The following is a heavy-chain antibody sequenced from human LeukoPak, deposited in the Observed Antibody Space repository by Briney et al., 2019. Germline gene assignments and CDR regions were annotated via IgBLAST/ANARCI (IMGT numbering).Heavy chain of an antibody. CDR1: GGSISSGGYY. CDR2: IYYSGST. Sequence: SEPLSLPCTVSGGSISSGGYYWSWIRQHPGKGLEWIGYIYYSGSTYYNPSLKSRVTISVDTSKNQFSLKLSSVTAADTAVYYCARISSMIVDAFDIWGQGTMVTVSS. V-gene: IGHV4-31*03. J-gene: IGHJ3*02. D-gene: IGHD3-22*01. CDR3: ARISSMIVDAFDI.